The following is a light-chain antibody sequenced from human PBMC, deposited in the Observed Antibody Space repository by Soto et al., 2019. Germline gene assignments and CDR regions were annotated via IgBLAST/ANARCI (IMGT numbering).Light chain of an antibody. CDR3: QQYYNWPRT. CDR2: GAS. CDR1: PSVTNY. V-gene: IGKV3-15*01. Sequence: EIVLTQSPATVSLSPGERATLSCRASPSVTNYLAWYQQKPGQAPRLLFYGASTGATGLPARFSGSGSGTEFTLTINSLQAEECAVYYCQQYYNWPRTFGQGTRLEIK. J-gene: IGKJ5*01.